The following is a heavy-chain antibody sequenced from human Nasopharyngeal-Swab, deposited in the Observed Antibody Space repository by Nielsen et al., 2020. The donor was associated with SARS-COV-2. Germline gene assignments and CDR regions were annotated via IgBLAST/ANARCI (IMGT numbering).Heavy chain of an antibody. CDR1: GGSISSGDYY. D-gene: IGHD4-17*01. Sequence: SLRLSCTVSGGSISSGDYYWSWIRQPPGKGLEWIGYIYYSGSTYYNPSLKSRVTISVDTSKNQFSLKLSSVTAADTAVYYCARVTVTTDAFDIWGQGTMVTVSS. CDR2: IYYSGST. V-gene: IGHV4-30-4*01. J-gene: IGHJ3*02. CDR3: ARVTVTTDAFDI.